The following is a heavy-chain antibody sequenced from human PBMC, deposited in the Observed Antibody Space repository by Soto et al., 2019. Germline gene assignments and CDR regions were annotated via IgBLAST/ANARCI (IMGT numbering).Heavy chain of an antibody. D-gene: IGHD3-10*01. Sequence: ESGGGVVQPGRSLRLSCAASGFTFSSYAMHWVRQAPGKGLEWVAVISYDGSNKYYADSVKGRFTISRDNSKNTLYLQMNSLSAEDTAVYYCARGALLFGELLTHYWGQGTLVTVSS. CDR1: GFTFSSYA. CDR3: ARGALLFGELLTHY. CDR2: ISYDGSNK. V-gene: IGHV3-30-3*01. J-gene: IGHJ4*02.